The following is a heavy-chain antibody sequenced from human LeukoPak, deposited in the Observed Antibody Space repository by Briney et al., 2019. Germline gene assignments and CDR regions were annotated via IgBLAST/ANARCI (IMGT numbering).Heavy chain of an antibody. J-gene: IGHJ4*02. CDR2: IYSGTI. Sequence: GGSLRLSCAASEFSVGSNYMTWVRQAPGKGLEWVSFIYSGTIHYSDSVKGRFTISRDNSKNTLYLQMNSLRAEDTAVYYCVRRAGAYSHPYDYWGQGTLVTVSS. D-gene: IGHD4/OR15-4a*01. CDR3: VRRAGAYSHPYDY. V-gene: IGHV3-53*01. CDR1: EFSVGSNY.